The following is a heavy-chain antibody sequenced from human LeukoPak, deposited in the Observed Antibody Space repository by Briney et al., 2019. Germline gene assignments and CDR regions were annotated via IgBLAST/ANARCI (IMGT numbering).Heavy chain of an antibody. D-gene: IGHD3-22*01. CDR2: IHHDGIT. CDR1: GYSISSGYF. J-gene: IGHJ4*02. CDR3: ASSYYYDSSGRGYFDY. Sequence: SETLSLTCSISGYSISSGYFWGWIRQPPGKGLEWIGNIHHDGITYYNPSLKSRVTISLDPSKNQFSLKLTSVAAADTAVYYCASSYYYDSSGRGYFDYWGQGTLVTVSS. V-gene: IGHV4-38-2*02.